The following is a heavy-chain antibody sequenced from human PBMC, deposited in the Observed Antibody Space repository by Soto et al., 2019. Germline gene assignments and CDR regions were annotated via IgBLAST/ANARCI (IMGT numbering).Heavy chain of an antibody. CDR2: INSDGNAT. CDR1: GFTFSNYW. D-gene: IGHD1-26*01. CDR3: GRVKRSRQSPDS. Sequence: EVQLVESGGGLVQPGGSLRLSCAASGFTFSNYWMHWVRQAPGKGLVWVAGINSDGNATRFADSVKGRFTIARENAKEKFYLEMGRLTADDTAVYYCGRVKRSRQSPDSWGQGTLVTVS. V-gene: IGHV3-74*01. J-gene: IGHJ5*01.